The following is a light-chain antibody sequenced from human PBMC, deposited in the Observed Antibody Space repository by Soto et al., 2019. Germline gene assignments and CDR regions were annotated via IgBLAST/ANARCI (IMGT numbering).Light chain of an antibody. CDR1: SSDVADYNY. CDR3: SSYTSSSTI. Sequence: QSALTQPASVSGSPGQSITISCIGTSSDVADYNYVSWYQQHPGKAPKLVIYEVNNRPSGVSNRFSGSKSGNTASLTISGLQAEDEADYYCSSYTSSSTIFGGGTKLTVL. J-gene: IGLJ2*01. V-gene: IGLV2-14*01. CDR2: EVN.